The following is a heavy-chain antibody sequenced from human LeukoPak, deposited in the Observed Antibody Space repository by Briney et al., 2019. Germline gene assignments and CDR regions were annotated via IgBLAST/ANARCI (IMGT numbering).Heavy chain of an antibody. D-gene: IGHD3-3*01. CDR2: INPNSGGT. CDR3: ARGRVLRGSGAPGDY. V-gene: IGHV1-2*04. CDR1: GYTFTPYY. Sequence: ASVKVSCKASGYTFTPYYMHWVRQAPGQGLEWMGWINPNSGGTNYAQKFRGWVTMTRDTSISTAYMELSRLTSDDTAVYYCARGRVLRGSGAPGDYWRQGTLVTVPS. J-gene: IGHJ4*02.